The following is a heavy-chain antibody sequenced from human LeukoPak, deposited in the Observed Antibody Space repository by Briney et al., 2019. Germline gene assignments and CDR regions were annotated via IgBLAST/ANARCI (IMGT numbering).Heavy chain of an antibody. CDR2: IYYSGST. Sequence: SETLSLTCTVSGGSISSYYWSWIRQPPGKGLEWIGYIYYSGSTNYNPSLKSRVTISVDTSKNQFSLKLSSVTAADTAVYYCAGLRYFDWRGAFDIWGQGTMVTVSS. V-gene: IGHV4-59*08. D-gene: IGHD3-9*01. J-gene: IGHJ3*02. CDR3: AGLRYFDWRGAFDI. CDR1: GGSISSYY.